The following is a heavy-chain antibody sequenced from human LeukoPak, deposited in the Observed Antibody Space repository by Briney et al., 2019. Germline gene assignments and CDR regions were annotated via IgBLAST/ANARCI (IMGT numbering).Heavy chain of an antibody. CDR1: GGSFSGYY. J-gene: IGHJ3*01. V-gene: IGHV4-34*01. D-gene: IGHD4-17*01. CDR2: INHSGST. CDR3: ARGSDYGDYVAAFDV. Sequence: PSETLSLTCAVYGGSFSGYYWSWIRQPPGKGLEWIGEINHSGSTNYNPSLKSRVTISVDTSKNQFSLKLSSVTAADTAVYYCARGSDYGDYVAAFDVWGQGTTVTVSS.